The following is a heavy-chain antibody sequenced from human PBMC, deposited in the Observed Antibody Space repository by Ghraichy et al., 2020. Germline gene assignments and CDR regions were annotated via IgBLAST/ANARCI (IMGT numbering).Heavy chain of an antibody. CDR1: GFTFSSYS. V-gene: IGHV3-21*01. CDR2: ISSSSSYI. CDR3: ARDPSFGIPDY. Sequence: GESLNISCAASGFTFSSYSMNWVRQAPGKGLEWVSSISSSSSYIYYADSVKGRFTISRDNAKNSLYLQMNSLRAEDTAVYYCARDPSFGIPDYWGQGTLVTVSS. D-gene: IGHD3-10*01. J-gene: IGHJ4*02.